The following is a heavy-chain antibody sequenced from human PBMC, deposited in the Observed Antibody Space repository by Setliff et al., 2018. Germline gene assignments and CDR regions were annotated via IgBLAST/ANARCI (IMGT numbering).Heavy chain of an antibody. Sequence: SVKVSCKASGGTFSNYGVSWVRQAPGQGLEWMGGTIPLFGTTDYAQKFHDRVTIITDESTGTAYMELSSLRTEDTAVYYCAREGVDTRSSTDYRYYMDVWGKGTTVTVSS. D-gene: IGHD5-18*01. J-gene: IGHJ6*03. CDR1: GGTFSNYG. CDR2: TIPLFGTT. V-gene: IGHV1-69*05. CDR3: AREGVDTRSSTDYRYYMDV.